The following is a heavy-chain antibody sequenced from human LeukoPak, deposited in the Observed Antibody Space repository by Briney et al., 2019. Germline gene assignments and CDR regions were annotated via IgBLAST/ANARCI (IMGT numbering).Heavy chain of an antibody. CDR3: AREGYSSGWYGGFDY. J-gene: IGHJ4*02. CDR1: GFTVSSNY. D-gene: IGHD6-19*01. V-gene: IGHV3-53*01. Sequence: GGSLRLSCAASGFTVSSNYMSWVRQAPRKGLEWVSVIYSGGSTYYADSVKGRFTISRDNSKNTLYLQMNSLRAEDTAVYYCAREGYSSGWYGGFDYWGQGTLVTVSS. CDR2: IYSGGST.